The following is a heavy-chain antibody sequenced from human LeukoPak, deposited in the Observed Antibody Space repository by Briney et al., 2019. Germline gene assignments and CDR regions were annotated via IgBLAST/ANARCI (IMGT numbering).Heavy chain of an antibody. V-gene: IGHV4-38-2*02. D-gene: IGHD3-3*01. CDR1: GYSISSGYY. CDR2: IYHSGST. Sequence: PSETLSLTCTVSGYSISSGYYWGWIRQPPGKGLEWIGSIYHSGSTYYNPSLKSRVTISVDTSKNQFSLKLSSVTAADTAVYYCAKTEYDLRFSEARHLEWFDPWGQGTLVTVSS. CDR3: AKTEYDLRFSEARHLEWFDP. J-gene: IGHJ5*02.